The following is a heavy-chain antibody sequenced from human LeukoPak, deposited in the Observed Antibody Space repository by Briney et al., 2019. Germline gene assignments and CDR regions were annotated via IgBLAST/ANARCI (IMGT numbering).Heavy chain of an antibody. CDR2: IYYSGST. Sequence: SETLSLTCTVSGGSINSYYWNWIRQPPGKGLEWMGYIYYSGSTNYNPSLRSRVTISLDTSKKHFSLQLSSVTAADTAIYYCAREGGTVPDYWGQGTLVTVSS. D-gene: IGHD4-17*01. V-gene: IGHV4-59*01. J-gene: IGHJ4*02. CDR3: AREGGTVPDY. CDR1: GGSINSYY.